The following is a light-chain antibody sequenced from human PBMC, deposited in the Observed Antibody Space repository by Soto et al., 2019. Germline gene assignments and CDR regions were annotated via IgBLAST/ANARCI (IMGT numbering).Light chain of an antibody. CDR3: MQGTLWPPT. Sequence: EVVMTQSPLSLPVTLGQPASISCRSSQSLVFSDGNTYLNWFHQRPGQSPRRLIYKVSNRDSGVPDRFSGSGSGTDFALKISRVEAEDVGVYYCMQGTLWPPTFGQGTKLEIK. CDR1: QSLVFSDGNTY. J-gene: IGKJ2*01. V-gene: IGKV2-30*01. CDR2: KVS.